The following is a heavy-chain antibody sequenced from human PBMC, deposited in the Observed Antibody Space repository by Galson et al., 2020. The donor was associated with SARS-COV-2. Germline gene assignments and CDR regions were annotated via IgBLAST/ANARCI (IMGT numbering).Heavy chain of an antibody. CDR1: GGSISSSSYY. Sequence: ETSETLSLTCTVSGGSISSSSYYWGWIRQPPGKGLEWIGRIYYSGSTYYNPSLKSRVTISVDTSKNQFSLKLSSVTAADTAVYYCASFHFDWLLLGFDYWGQGTLVTVSS. CDR2: IYYSGST. CDR3: ASFHFDWLLLGFDY. J-gene: IGHJ4*02. V-gene: IGHV4-39*01. D-gene: IGHD3-9*01.